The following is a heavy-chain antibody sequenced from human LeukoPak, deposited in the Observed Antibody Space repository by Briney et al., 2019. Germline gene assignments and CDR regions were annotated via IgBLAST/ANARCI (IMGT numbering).Heavy chain of an antibody. Sequence: PGESLKISCQGSGYTFANYWIGWVRQMPGKGLEWMGIIYPGDSATNYSPSFQGQVTMSADKSINTAYLQWSSLKASDTAMYYCARRRAMATIKGAFDIWGQGTVATVSS. D-gene: IGHD5-24*01. CDR3: ARRRAMATIKGAFDI. V-gene: IGHV5-51*01. J-gene: IGHJ3*02. CDR1: GYTFANYW. CDR2: IYPGDSAT.